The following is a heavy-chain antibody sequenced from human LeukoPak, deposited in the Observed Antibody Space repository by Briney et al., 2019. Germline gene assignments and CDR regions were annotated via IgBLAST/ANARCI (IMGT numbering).Heavy chain of an antibody. CDR2: ISYDGSNK. V-gene: IGHV3-30*04. D-gene: IGHD3-22*01. CDR3: ARGGYYDSSGYYYERAFDY. J-gene: IGHJ4*02. Sequence: AASGFTFSSYAMHWVRQAPGKGLEWVAGISYDGSNKYYADSVKGGFTISRDNAKNTLYLQMTSLRAEDTAVYYCARGGYYDSSGYYYERAFDYWGQGTLVTVSS. CDR1: GFTFSSYA.